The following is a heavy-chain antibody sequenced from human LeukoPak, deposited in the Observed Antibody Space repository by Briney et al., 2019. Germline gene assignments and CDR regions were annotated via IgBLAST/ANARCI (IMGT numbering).Heavy chain of an antibody. CDR3: ARAALGYCSGGSCYFDY. CDR1: GYTFTGYY. J-gene: IGHJ4*02. CDR2: INPNSGGT. V-gene: IGHV1-2*04. D-gene: IGHD2-15*01. Sequence: GASVRVSCKASGYTFTGYYMHWVRQAPGQGLEWMGWINPNSGGTNYAQKFQGWVTMTRGTSISTAYMELSRLRSDDTAVYYCARAALGYCSGGSCYFDYWGQGTLVTVSS.